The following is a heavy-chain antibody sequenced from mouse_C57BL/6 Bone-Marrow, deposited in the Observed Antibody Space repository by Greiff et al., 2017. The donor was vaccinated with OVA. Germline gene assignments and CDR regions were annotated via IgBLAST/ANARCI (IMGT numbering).Heavy chain of an antibody. CDR3: EGGGY. Sequence: DVQLQEPGAELVRPGASVKLSCTASGINIKDDYMHWVKQRPEQGLEWSGWIDPENGDTEYDAKFQGKATITVDTSSRTAYLQISSLTSEDTAVYYGEGGGYWGQGTNLTVSS. CDR2: IDPENGDT. CDR1: GINIKDDY. V-gene: IGHV14-4*01. J-gene: IGHJ2*01. D-gene: IGHD1-1*02.